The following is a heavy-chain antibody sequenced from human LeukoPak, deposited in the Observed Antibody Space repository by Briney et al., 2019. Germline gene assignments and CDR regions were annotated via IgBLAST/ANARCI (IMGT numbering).Heavy chain of an antibody. CDR1: GFTVSDNY. J-gene: IGHJ4*02. D-gene: IGHD4-23*01. CDR3: ARRAGGYSHPYDY. V-gene: IGHV3-66*04. Sequence: GGSLRLSCAASGFTVSDNYMSWVRQAPGKGLEWVSVIYSSGNTYYTDSVKGRFTISRDNSKNTLYLQMNSLRAEDTAVYYCARRAGGYSHPYDYWGQGILVTVSS. CDR2: IYSSGNT.